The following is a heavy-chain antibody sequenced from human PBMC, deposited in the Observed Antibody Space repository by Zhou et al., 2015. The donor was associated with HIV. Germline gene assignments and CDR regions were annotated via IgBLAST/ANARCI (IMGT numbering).Heavy chain of an antibody. CDR1: GGTFSSYA. CDR3: ATCPDSSGWGNAFDI. J-gene: IGHJ3*02. CDR2: INPSGGST. Sequence: QVQLVQSGAEVKKPGSSVKVSCKASGGTFSSYAISWVRQAPGQGLEWMGIINPSGGSTSYAQKFQGRVTMTRDTSTSTVYMELSSLRSEDTAVYYCATCPDSSGWGNAFDIWGQGTMVTVSS. V-gene: IGHV1-46*01. D-gene: IGHD6-19*01.